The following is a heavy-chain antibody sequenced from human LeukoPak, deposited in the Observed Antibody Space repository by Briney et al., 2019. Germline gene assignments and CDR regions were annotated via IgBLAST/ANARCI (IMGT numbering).Heavy chain of an antibody. D-gene: IGHD1-26*01. J-gene: IGHJ4*02. CDR1: GFTFSNYA. Sequence: GGSLRLSCAASGFTFSNYAMSWVRQAPGKGLEWVSAISASGGSTYYADSVRGRFTISRDNSKNTLYLQMNSLRAEDTAVYYYAKDYADFTVGPTTCFDYWGQGTLVTVSS. CDR2: ISASGGST. V-gene: IGHV3-23*01. CDR3: AKDYADFTVGPTTCFDY.